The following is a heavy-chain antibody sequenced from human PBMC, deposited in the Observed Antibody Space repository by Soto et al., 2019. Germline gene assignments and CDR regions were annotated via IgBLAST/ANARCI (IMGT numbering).Heavy chain of an antibody. V-gene: IGHV3-11*01. Sequence: PGGSLRLSCAASGFTLSDHFMEWVRQAPGKGLEWVSYISSSGSTIYYADSVKGRFTISRDNAKNSLYLQMNSLRAEDTAVYYCARVTPLSNYVIQLWLRDRPNSPSFDYWGQGTLVTVSS. J-gene: IGHJ4*02. CDR1: GFTLSDHF. CDR3: ARVTPLSNYVIQLWLRDRPNSPSFDY. D-gene: IGHD5-18*01. CDR2: ISSSGSTI.